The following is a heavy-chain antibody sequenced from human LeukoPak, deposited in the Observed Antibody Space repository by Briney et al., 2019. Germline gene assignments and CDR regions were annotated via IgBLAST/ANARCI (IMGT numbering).Heavy chain of an antibody. Sequence: SETLSLTCTVSGGSLSSYYWSWIRQPPGKGLEWIWYIYYGGSTSYNPSLKSRVTISVETSKNHFSLKLSSVNAGEKAVYYCGRYSGSYPHDAFDIWGQGTMVTVSS. J-gene: IGHJ3*02. CDR2: IYYGGST. V-gene: IGHV4-59*01. CDR1: GGSLSSYY. CDR3: GRYSGSYPHDAFDI. D-gene: IGHD1-26*01.